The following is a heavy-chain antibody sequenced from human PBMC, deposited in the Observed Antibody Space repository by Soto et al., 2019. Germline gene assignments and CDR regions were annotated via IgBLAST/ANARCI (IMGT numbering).Heavy chain of an antibody. CDR2: ISAYNGNT. Sequence: QVQLVQSGAEVKKPGASVKVSCKASGYTFTSYGISWVRQAPGQGLEWLGWISAYNGNTNYAQKLQGRVTMTTDTSTSTAYMELRSLRSDDTAVYYCARGLGQWELLRLDENWFDPWGQGTLVTVSS. CDR1: GYTFTSYG. D-gene: IGHD1-26*01. J-gene: IGHJ5*02. CDR3: ARGLGQWELLRLDENWFDP. V-gene: IGHV1-18*04.